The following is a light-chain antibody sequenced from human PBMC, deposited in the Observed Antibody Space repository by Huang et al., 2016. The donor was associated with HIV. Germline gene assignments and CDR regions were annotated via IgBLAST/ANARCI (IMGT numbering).Light chain of an antibody. V-gene: IGKV3-15*01. J-gene: IGKJ1*01. CDR2: AAS. CDR1: QSCHSS. Sequence: EIVMTQSPATLSVSPGERAPLSCRASQSCHSSLAWYQQKPGQAPRLLIYAASTRATGIPARFSGSGSGTEFTLTISSLQSEDFAVYYCQQYNNWPRTFGQGTKVEIK. CDR3: QQYNNWPRT.